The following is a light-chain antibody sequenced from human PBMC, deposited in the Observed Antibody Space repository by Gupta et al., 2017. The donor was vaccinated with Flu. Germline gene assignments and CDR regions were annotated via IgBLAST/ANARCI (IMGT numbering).Light chain of an antibody. CDR2: GAS. CDR1: QSVNSN. V-gene: IGKV3-15*01. Sequence: EIEMTQSPATLSVSPGERATLSCRASQSVNSNLAWYQQKPGQTPRLLIIGASNRATGIPARFSGSGSGTEFTLAISSLQSEDFAVYYCQQYNNWPRTFGQGTKVEIK. J-gene: IGKJ1*01. CDR3: QQYNNWPRT.